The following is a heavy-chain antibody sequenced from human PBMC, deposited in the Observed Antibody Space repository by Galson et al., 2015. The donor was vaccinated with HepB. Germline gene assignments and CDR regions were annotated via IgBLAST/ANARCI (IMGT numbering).Heavy chain of an antibody. CDR3: ATTGIAAAGTFDC. Sequence: SLRLSCAASGFTFSGYAMSWVRQAPGKGLEWVSIINGGGTSTYYADSVRGRFTISRDNSMNTLYLQMNSLRVEDTAVYYCATTGIAAAGTFDCWGQGTLVIVSS. J-gene: IGHJ4*02. V-gene: IGHV3-23*01. CDR1: GFTFSGYA. D-gene: IGHD6-13*01. CDR2: INGGGTST.